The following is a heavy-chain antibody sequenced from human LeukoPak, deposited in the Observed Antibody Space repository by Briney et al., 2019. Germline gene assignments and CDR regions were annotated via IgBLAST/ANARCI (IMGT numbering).Heavy chain of an antibody. Sequence: GRSLRLSCAASGFTFSSYGMHWVRQAPGKGLEWVANIKQDGSEKYYVDSVKGRFTISRDNAKNSLYLQMNSLRAEDTAVYYCARANFYYDILTGYYPFFDYWGQGTLVTVSS. J-gene: IGHJ4*02. CDR3: ARANFYYDILTGYYPFFDY. CDR1: GFTFSSYG. CDR2: IKQDGSEK. V-gene: IGHV3-7*01. D-gene: IGHD3-9*01.